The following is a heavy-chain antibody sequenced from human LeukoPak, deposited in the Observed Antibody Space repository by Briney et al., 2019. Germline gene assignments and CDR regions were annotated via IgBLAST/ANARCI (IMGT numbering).Heavy chain of an antibody. CDR2: ISGSGGNT. J-gene: IGHJ6*02. CDR3: ARVPDYYYGMDV. Sequence: GGSLRLSCAASAFTFSIYAMSWVRQAPGKGLEWVSSISGSGGNTYYADSVKGRVTISRDNSKNTLYLQMNSLRAEDTAVYYCARVPDYYYGMDVWGQGTTVTVSS. V-gene: IGHV3-23*01. CDR1: AFTFSIYA.